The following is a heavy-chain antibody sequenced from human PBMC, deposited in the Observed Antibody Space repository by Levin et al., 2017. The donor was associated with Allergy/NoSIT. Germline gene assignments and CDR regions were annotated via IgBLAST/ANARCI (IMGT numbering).Heavy chain of an antibody. V-gene: IGHV4-61*01. CDR3: ARAAVTYSYDETRWFFDL. CDR2: IYYNGGT. CDR1: GGSVSSGSYY. J-gene: IGHJ2*01. D-gene: IGHD3-3*01. Sequence: SETLSLTCNVSGGSVSSGSYYWSWIRQPPGKGLEWIGYIYYNGGTNYNPSLKSRVSISRDTSKNQFSLKLRSVTAADTAVDYCARAAVTYSYDETRWFFDLWGRGSLVTVSS.